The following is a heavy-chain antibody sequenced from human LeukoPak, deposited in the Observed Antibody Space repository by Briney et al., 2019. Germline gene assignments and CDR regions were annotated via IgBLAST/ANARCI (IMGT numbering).Heavy chain of an antibody. D-gene: IGHD2-15*01. CDR3: ARDVVVEAFDI. Sequence: GASVKVSCKASGYRFTAYYIYWVRQGPGQGLEWMGWINPNSGDTNYAQKVQGRVTMSRDTSISTVYMELSRLRSDDTAVYFCARDVVVEAFDIWGQGTMVTVSS. J-gene: IGHJ3*02. V-gene: IGHV1-2*02. CDR2: INPNSGDT. CDR1: GYRFTAYY.